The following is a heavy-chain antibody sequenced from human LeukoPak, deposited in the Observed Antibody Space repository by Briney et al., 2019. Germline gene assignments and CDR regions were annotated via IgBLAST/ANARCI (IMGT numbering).Heavy chain of an antibody. V-gene: IGHV4-39*07. CDR2: IYYSGST. D-gene: IGHD1-14*01. Sequence: SETLSLTCTVSGGSISSGGYYWGWIRQPPGKGLEWIGSIYYSGSTYYNPSLKSRVIISVDTSKSQLSLKLSSVTAADTAVYYCARDRKYMDVWGKGTTVTVSS. J-gene: IGHJ6*03. CDR1: GGSISSGGYY. CDR3: ARDRKYMDV.